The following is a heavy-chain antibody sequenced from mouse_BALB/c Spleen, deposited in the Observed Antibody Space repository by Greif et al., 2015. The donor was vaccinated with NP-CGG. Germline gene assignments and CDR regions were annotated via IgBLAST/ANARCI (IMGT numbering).Heavy chain of an antibody. J-gene: IGHJ2*01. Sequence: QVQLQQSGPSLVRPGVSVKISCKGSGYTFTDYAMHWVKQSHAKSLEWIGVISTYSGNTNYNQKFKGKATMTVDKSSSTAYMDLARVTSEESAIYYCARIRQGKYYIEYWGQGTTLTVSS. V-gene: IGHV1-67*01. CDR3: ARIRQGKYYIEY. CDR1: GYTFTDYA. D-gene: IGHD2-12*01. CDR2: ISTYSGNT.